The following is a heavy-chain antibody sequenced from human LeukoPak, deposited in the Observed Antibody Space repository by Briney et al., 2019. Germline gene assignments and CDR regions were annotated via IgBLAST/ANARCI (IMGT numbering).Heavy chain of an antibody. CDR3: ASGIVGATSSY. CDR2: IYYSGST. Sequence: SETLSLTCTVSGGSISSSSYYWGWIRQPPGKGLEWIGYIYYSGSTNYNPSLKSRVTISVDTSKNQFSLKLSSVTAADTAVYYCASGIVGATSSYWGQGTLVTVSS. J-gene: IGHJ4*02. CDR1: GGSISSSSYY. V-gene: IGHV4-61*05. D-gene: IGHD1-26*01.